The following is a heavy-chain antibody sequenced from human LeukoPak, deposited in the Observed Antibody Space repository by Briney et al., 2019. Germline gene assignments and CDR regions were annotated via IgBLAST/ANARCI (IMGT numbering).Heavy chain of an antibody. Sequence: GGSLRLSCAASGFTFSTYAMNWFRQAQAKGLGWFWTIGGGGPTTDYADSVKDRFTISRDNSKNTLYLQMNSLRAEDTAVYFCARGFLGGTDQYFDSWGQGTLVTVSS. CDR3: ARGFLGGTDQYFDS. J-gene: IGHJ4*02. D-gene: IGHD6-19*01. V-gene: IGHV3-23*01. CDR1: GFTFSTYA. CDR2: IGGGGPTT.